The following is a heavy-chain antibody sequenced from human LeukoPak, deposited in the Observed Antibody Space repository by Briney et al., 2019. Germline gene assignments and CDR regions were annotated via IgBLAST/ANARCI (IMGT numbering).Heavy chain of an antibody. CDR3: ARAEQYCSSTSCYSYFDY. V-gene: IGHV3-13*01. Sequence: GGSLRLSCAASGFTFSSYDMHWVRQATGKGLEWVSAIGTAGDTYYPGSVKGRFTISRENAENSLYLQMNSLRAGDTAVYYCARAEQYCSSTSCYSYFDYWGQGTLVTVPS. D-gene: IGHD2-2*01. CDR1: GFTFSSYD. CDR2: IGTAGDT. J-gene: IGHJ4*02.